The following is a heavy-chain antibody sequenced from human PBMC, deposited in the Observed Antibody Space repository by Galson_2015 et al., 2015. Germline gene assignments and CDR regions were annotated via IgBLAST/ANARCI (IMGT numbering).Heavy chain of an antibody. CDR2: IWYDGSNK. D-gene: IGHD1-26*01. CDR1: GFTFSSYG. CDR3: TTGEWEPPQLDY. J-gene: IGHJ4*02. V-gene: IGHV3-33*01. Sequence: SLRLSCAASGFTFSSYGMHWVRQAPGKGLEWVAVIWYDGSNKYYADSVKGQFTISRDNSKNTLYLQMNSLRAEDTAVYYCTTGEWEPPQLDYWGQGTLVTVSS.